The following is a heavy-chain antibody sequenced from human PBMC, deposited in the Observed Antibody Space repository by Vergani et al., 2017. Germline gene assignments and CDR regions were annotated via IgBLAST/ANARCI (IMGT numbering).Heavy chain of an antibody. V-gene: IGHV1-2*02. J-gene: IGHJ3*02. CDR2: INPNSGGT. CDR3: ARPAAMLSNGAFDI. CDR1: GYTFTGYY. Sequence: QVQLVQSGAEVKKPGASVKVSCKASGYTFTGYYMHWVRQAPGQGLEWMGWINPNSGGTKYAQKFQGRVTMTRDTSISTAYMELSRLRSDDTAVYYCARPAAMLSNGAFDIWGQGTMVTVSS. D-gene: IGHD2-2*01.